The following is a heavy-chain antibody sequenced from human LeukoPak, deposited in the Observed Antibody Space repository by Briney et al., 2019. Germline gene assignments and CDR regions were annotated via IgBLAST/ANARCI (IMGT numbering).Heavy chain of an antibody. CDR1: GYSISSTYY. J-gene: IGHJ5*02. CDR3: ARGYYGSGSYYWFDP. V-gene: IGHV4-38-2*02. CDR2: IHHSGST. D-gene: IGHD3-10*01. Sequence: PSETLSLTCTVSGYSISSTYYWGWIRQPPGKGLEWIGTIHHSGSTYYNPSLKSRVTMSVDTSKNQFSLSLSFVTAADTAVYYCARGYYGSGSYYWFDPWGQGTLVTVSS.